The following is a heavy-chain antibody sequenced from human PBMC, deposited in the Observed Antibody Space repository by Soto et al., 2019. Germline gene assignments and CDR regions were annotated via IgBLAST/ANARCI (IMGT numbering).Heavy chain of an antibody. Sequence: GGSLRLSCAASGFTFSRYAMSWVRQAPGKGLEWVSAISGSGGSTYYADSVKGRFTISRDNSKNTLYLQMNSLRAEDTAVYYCAKDNHELLSGSDYWGQGTLVTVSS. CDR1: GFTFSRYA. V-gene: IGHV3-23*01. D-gene: IGHD1-26*01. CDR3: AKDNHELLSGSDY. CDR2: ISGSGGST. J-gene: IGHJ4*02.